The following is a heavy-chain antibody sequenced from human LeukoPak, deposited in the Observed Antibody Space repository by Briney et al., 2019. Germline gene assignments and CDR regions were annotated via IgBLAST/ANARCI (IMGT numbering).Heavy chain of an antibody. CDR1: GGTFSSYA. V-gene: IGHV1-69*04. J-gene: IGHJ4*02. D-gene: IGHD4-17*01. CDR2: IIPILGIA. CDR3: ARGAYGDK. Sequence: SVKVSCKASGGTFSSYAISWVRQAPGQGLEWMGRIIPILGIANYAQKVQGRLTLTTDRSTNTAYMELRSLRSDDTAVYYCARGAYGDKWGQGTMVTVSS.